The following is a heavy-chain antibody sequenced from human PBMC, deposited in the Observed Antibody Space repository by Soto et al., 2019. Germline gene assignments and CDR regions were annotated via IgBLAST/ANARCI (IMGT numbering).Heavy chain of an antibody. CDR2: IYYSGST. J-gene: IGHJ6*02. CDR3: AGCSSTSCMYGMDV. D-gene: IGHD2-2*01. Sequence: QVQLQESGTGLVKPSQTLSLTCTVSGGSIRSGGYYWRWIRQHPGKVLEWIGYIYYSGSTYYNPSLKSRVTISLDTSTNQFSLKLSSVTAADTAVYYCAGCSSTSCMYGMDVCGQWTTVTVSS. V-gene: IGHV4-31*03. CDR1: GGSIRSGGYY.